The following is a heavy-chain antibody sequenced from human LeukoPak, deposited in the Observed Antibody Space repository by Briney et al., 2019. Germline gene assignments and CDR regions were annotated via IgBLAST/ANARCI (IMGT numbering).Heavy chain of an antibody. CDR2: IKQDGSEK. J-gene: IGHJ4*02. CDR1: GFTFSSYW. Sequence: GGSLRLSCAASGFTFSSYWMSWVRQAPGKGLEWVANIKQDGSEKYYVDSVKGRFTISRDNAKNSLYLQMNSLRAEDTAVYYCARDAWDYGDPEYFDYWGQGTLVTASS. V-gene: IGHV3-7*01. CDR3: ARDAWDYGDPEYFDY. D-gene: IGHD4-17*01.